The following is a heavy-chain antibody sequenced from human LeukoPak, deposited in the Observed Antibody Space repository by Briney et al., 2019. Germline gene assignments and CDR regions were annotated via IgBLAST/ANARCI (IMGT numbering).Heavy chain of an antibody. CDR2: ISWNSGSI. D-gene: IGHD3-16*01. Sequence: GGSLRLSCAASGFTFDDYAMHWVRQAPGKGLEWVSGISWNSGSIGYADSVKGRFTISRDNAKNSLYLQMNSLRAEDMALHYCAKEDVLGASDIWGQGTMVTVSS. J-gene: IGHJ3*02. V-gene: IGHV3-9*03. CDR3: AKEDVLGASDI. CDR1: GFTFDDYA.